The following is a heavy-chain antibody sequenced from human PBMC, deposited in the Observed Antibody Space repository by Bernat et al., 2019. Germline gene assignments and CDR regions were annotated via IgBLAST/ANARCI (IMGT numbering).Heavy chain of an antibody. D-gene: IGHD3-10*01. CDR2: IYHTVST. J-gene: IGHJ6*03. V-gene: IGHV4-38-2*01. CDR1: GYSISSGYY. Sequence: QVQLQESGPGLVKPSETLSLTCAVSGYSISSGYYWGWIRQPPGKGLEWIGSIYHTVSTHYNPSLTSRVTISVDTSKNHLSLKLSSVTAADTAVYYCARVPGNHYMDVWGKGTTVSISS. CDR3: ARVPGNHYMDV.